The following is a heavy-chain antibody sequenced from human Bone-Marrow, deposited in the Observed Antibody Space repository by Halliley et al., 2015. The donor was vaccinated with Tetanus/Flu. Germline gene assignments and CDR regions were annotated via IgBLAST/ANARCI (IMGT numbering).Heavy chain of an antibody. CDR2: IYYTGVT. D-gene: IGHD1-26*01. Sequence: LRLSCTVSGASISTGGYYWSWIRQPPGKGLEWIGYIYYTGVTNYNPSLKSRVTLSIDTSKNQFSLKLSSVTAADTAVYYCARDRSGSSDYWGQGTLVTVSS. CDR3: ARDRSGSSDY. CDR1: GASISTGGYY. V-gene: IGHV4-61*08. J-gene: IGHJ4*02.